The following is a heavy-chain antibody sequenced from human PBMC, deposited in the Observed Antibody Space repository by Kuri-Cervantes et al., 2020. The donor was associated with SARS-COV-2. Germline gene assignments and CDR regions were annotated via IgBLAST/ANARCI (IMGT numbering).Heavy chain of an antibody. Sequence: ASVKVSCKASGYTFTSYGISWVRQAPGQGLEWMGWINPNSGGTNYAQKFQGRVTMTRDTSISTAYTELSRLRSDDTAVYYCARDPSQSVGATFDYWGQGTLVTVSS. D-gene: IGHD1-26*01. CDR1: GYTFTSYG. CDR2: INPNSGGT. V-gene: IGHV1-2*02. J-gene: IGHJ4*02. CDR3: ARDPSQSVGATFDY.